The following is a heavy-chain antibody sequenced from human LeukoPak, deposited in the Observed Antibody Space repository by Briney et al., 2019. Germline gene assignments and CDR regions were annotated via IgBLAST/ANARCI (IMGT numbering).Heavy chain of an antibody. J-gene: IGHJ5*02. D-gene: IGHD1-26*01. Sequence: SETLSLTCAVYGGSFSGYYWSWTRQPPGKGLEWIGEINHSGSTNYNPSLKSRVTISVDTSKNQFSLKLSSVTAADTAVYYCARASYSIGYNWFDPWGQGTLVTVSS. CDR3: ARASYSIGYNWFDP. CDR2: INHSGST. CDR1: GGSFSGYY. V-gene: IGHV4-34*01.